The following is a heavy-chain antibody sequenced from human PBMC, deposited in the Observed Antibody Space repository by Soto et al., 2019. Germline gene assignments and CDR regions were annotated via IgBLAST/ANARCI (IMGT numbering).Heavy chain of an antibody. CDR2: INPNSGGT. J-gene: IGHJ6*02. CDR1: GYTFTGYY. D-gene: IGHD1-1*01. Sequence: GASVKVSCKASGYTFTGYYMHWVRQAPGQGLEWMGWINPNSGGTNYAQKFQGWVTMTRDTSISTAYMELSRLRSDDTAVYYCARGDQLEPRHLYYYYYGMDVWGQGTTVTVSS. CDR3: ARGDQLEPRHLYYYYYGMDV. V-gene: IGHV1-2*04.